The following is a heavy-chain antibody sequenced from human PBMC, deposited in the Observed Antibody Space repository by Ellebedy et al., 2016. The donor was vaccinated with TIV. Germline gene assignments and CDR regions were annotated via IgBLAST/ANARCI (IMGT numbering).Heavy chain of an antibody. CDR3: AKDLGDGYNKGFYGMDV. CDR1: GFTFSGYA. J-gene: IGHJ6*02. CDR2: TSGGGGST. D-gene: IGHD5-24*01. Sequence: GGSLRLXCAASGFTFSGYAMSWVRQAPGKGLEWVSATSGGGGSTYYADSVKGRFTISRDNSKNTLYLQMNSLRAEDTAVYYCAKDLGDGYNKGFYGMDVWGQGTTVTVSS. V-gene: IGHV3-23*01.